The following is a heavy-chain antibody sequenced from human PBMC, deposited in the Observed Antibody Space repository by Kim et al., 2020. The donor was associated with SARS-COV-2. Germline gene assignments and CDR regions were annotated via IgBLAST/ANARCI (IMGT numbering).Heavy chain of an antibody. CDR1: GYNFNNHW. J-gene: IGHJ6*03. D-gene: IGHD3-16*01. CDR3: ARQELGDVDSDYYYYYMDV. CDR2: IYPGDSDT. Sequence: GGSLRLSCEGSGYNFNNHWIAWVRQKSGKDLEWMGIIYPGDSDTRYSPSFQGQVTMSVDKSTSTAYLQWRSLKASDTAIYYCARQELGDVDSDYYYYYMDVWGKGTTVTVSS. V-gene: IGHV5-51*01.